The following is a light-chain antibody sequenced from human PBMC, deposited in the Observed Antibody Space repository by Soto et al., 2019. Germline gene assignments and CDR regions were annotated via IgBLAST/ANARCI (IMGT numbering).Light chain of an antibody. Sequence: QSVLTQPPSASGTPGQRVTISCSGNSSNIGCNSVNWYQQRPGTAPKLLIYSNNQRPSGVPDRFSGSKSGTSASLAISGLQSEDEADYYCEAWDDSLNGPVFGGGTKLPVL. V-gene: IGLV1-44*01. CDR3: EAWDDSLNGPV. CDR2: SNN. J-gene: IGLJ3*02. CDR1: SSNIGCNS.